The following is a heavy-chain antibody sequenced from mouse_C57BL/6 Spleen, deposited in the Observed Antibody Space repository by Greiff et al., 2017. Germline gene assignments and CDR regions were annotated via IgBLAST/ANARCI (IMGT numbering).Heavy chain of an antibody. Sequence: EVKLLESGPGLVKPSQSLSLTCSVTGYSITSGYYWNWIRQFPGNKLEWMGYISYDGSNNYNPSLKNRISITRDTSKNQLFLRLNSVTTEVTATYSWAGDAEDDYEYWGQGTLVTVSA. D-gene: IGHD2-4*01. CDR1: GYSITSGYY. V-gene: IGHV3-6*01. CDR2: ISYDGSN. CDR3: AGDAEDDYEY. J-gene: IGHJ3*01.